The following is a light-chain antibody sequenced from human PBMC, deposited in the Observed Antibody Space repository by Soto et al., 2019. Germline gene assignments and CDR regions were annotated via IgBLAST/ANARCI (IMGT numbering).Light chain of an antibody. CDR3: QTWGTGIVV. CDR1: SGHSSYA. V-gene: IGLV4-69*01. J-gene: IGLJ2*01. Sequence: QPVLTQSPSASASLGASVKLTCTLSSGHSSYAIAWHQQQPEKGPRYLMKLNSDGSHSKGDGIPDRFSGSSSGADRYLTISSLQSDDETDYYCQTWGTGIVVFGGGTKLTVL. CDR2: LNSDGSH.